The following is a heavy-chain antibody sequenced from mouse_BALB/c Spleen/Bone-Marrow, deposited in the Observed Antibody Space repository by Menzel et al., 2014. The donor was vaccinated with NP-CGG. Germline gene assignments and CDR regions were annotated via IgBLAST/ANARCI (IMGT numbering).Heavy chain of an antibody. D-gene: IGHD2-3*01. CDR1: GFTFSSYG. CDR2: INNGSSYT. J-gene: IGHJ4*01. Sequence: EVMLVESGGDLVKPGGSLKLSCAASGFTFSSYGMSWVRQTPDKRLEWVATINNGSSYTFYPDSVKGRFTISRDNAKNTLYLQMSSLKSEDTDMYYCARRRDGPYAMDYWGQGTSVTGSS. CDR3: ARRRDGPYAMDY. V-gene: IGHV5-6*02.